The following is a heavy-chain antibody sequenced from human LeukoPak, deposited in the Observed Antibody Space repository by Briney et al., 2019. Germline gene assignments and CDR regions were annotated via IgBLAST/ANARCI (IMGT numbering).Heavy chain of an antibody. V-gene: IGHV4-34*01. CDR1: GGSFSGYY. J-gene: IGHJ6*02. D-gene: IGHD6-19*01. CDR2: INHSGST. CDR3: ARGARSGWYHEGPSYYYGMDV. Sequence: PSETLSLTCAVYGGSFSGYYWSWIRQPPGKGLEWIGEINHSGSTNYNPSLKSRVTISVDTSKNQFSLKLSSVTAADTAVYYCARGARSGWYHEGPSYYYGMDVWGQGTTVTVSS.